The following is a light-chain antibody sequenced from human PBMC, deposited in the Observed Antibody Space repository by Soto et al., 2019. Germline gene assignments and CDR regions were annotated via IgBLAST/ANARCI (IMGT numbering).Light chain of an antibody. V-gene: IGLV2-14*03. Sequence: QSALTQPASVSGSPGQSITISCTGTSSDVGGYNYVSWYQQHPGKAPKLMIYDVSDRPSGVSNRFSGSKSGNTASLTISGLQAEDEADYYCSSYAINTWVFGGGTKAHRP. CDR2: DVS. J-gene: IGLJ3*02. CDR3: SSYAINTWV. CDR1: SSDVGGYNY.